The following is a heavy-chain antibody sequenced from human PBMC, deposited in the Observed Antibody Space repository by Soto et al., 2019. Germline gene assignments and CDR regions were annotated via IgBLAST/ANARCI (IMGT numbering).Heavy chain of an antibody. CDR3: ARVFDYWSGFYVY. Sequence: SETLSLTCNASADSMTSHYWSWIRQPAGKGLEWIGRVYAAGNTNYNPSLTGRVTMSIDKSKKQFSLRMTSLTAADTAVYFCARVFDYWSGFYVYWGQGILVTVSS. CDR2: VYAAGNT. D-gene: IGHD3-3*01. CDR1: ADSMTSHY. V-gene: IGHV4-4*07. J-gene: IGHJ4*02.